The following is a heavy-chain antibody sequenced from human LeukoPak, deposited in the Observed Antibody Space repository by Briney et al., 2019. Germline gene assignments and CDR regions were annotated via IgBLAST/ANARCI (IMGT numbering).Heavy chain of an antibody. V-gene: IGHV3-7*01. D-gene: IGHD3-3*01. J-gene: IGHJ6*03. CDR2: IKQDGSEK. CDR1: GFTFSNYL. CDR3: ARDNGVVHGVYYMDV. Sequence: GGSLTLSCPASGFTFSNYLMTWVRPAPGKGLDLVADIKQDGSEKLYVNSVRGLFTISRDNATMSLFLQMNSLRAEDTAVYYCARDNGVVHGVYYMDVWGKGTTVTVS.